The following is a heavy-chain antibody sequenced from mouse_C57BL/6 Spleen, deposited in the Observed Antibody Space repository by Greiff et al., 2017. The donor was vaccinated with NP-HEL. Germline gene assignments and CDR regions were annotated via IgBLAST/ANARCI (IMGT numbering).Heavy chain of an antibody. D-gene: IGHD1-1*01. CDR3: ARYYGSSYDWYFDV. V-gene: IGHV1-55*01. CDR1: GYTFTSYW. CDR2: IYPGSGST. Sequence: VQLQQSGAELVKPGASVKMSCKASGYTFTSYWITWVKQRPGQGLEWIGDIYPGSGSTNYNEKFKSKATLTVDKSSSTAYMQLSSLTSEDSAVYYCARYYGSSYDWYFDVWGTGTTVTVSS. J-gene: IGHJ1*03.